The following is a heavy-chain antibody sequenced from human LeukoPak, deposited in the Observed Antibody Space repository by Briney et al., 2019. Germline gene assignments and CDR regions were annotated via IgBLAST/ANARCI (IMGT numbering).Heavy chain of an antibody. Sequence: GGSLRLSCTASGFTFSSYAMNWVRQAPGKGLEWVSGIGAGGTFTYYADSVKGRFTISRDNSRNTLYLQMNSLRAEDTAIFYCAKEGSSGFIDSWGRGTLVTVSS. V-gene: IGHV3-23*01. D-gene: IGHD6-19*01. CDR2: IGAGGTFT. CDR3: AKEGSSGFIDS. CDR1: GFTFSSYA. J-gene: IGHJ4*02.